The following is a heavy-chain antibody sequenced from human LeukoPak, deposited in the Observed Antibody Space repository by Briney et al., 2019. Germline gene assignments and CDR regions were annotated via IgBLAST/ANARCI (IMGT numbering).Heavy chain of an antibody. CDR3: ARARAVAGTMDY. Sequence: SETLSLTCAVYGGSFSGYYWSWPRQPPGKGLEWLGEINHSGSTNYNPSLKSRVTISVDTSKNQFSLKLSSVTAADTAVYYCARARAVAGTMDYWGQGTLVTVSS. D-gene: IGHD6-19*01. CDR2: INHSGST. J-gene: IGHJ4*02. V-gene: IGHV4-34*01. CDR1: GGSFSGYY.